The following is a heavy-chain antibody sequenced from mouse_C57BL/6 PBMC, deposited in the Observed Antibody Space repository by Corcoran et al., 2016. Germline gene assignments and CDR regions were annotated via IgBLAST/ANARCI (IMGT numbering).Heavy chain of an antibody. V-gene: IGHV3-6*01. CDR3: ARAHYDYDGFAY. CDR1: GYSITSGYY. D-gene: IGHD2-4*01. CDR2: ISYDGSN. J-gene: IGHJ3*01. Sequence: DVQLQESGPGLVKPSQSLSLTCSVTGYSITSGYYWNWIRQFPGNKLEWMGYISYDGSNNYNPSLKNRISITRDTSKNQFFLKLNSVTTEDTATYYCARAHYDYDGFAYWGQGTLVTVSA.